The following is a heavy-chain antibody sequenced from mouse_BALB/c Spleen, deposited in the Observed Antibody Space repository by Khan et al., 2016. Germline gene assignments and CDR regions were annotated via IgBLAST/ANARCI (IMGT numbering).Heavy chain of an antibody. D-gene: IGHD6-1*01. CDR1: GYAFTNYG. Sequence: QIQLVQSGPELKKPGETVKISCKASGYAFTNYGMNWVKQAPGKGLKWMGWIKTYSGESTYADDFKGRFAFSLETSASTAYLQINSLKNEDVATCFCARRRLCDLYYAMDYWGQGTSVTVSS. J-gene: IGHJ4*01. V-gene: IGHV9-1*02. CDR2: IKTYSGES. CDR3: ARRRLCDLYYAMDY.